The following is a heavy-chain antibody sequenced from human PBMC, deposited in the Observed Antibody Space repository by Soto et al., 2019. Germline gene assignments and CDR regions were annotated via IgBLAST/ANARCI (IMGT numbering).Heavy chain of an antibody. CDR1: GYTFTSYC. V-gene: IGHV1-18*01. D-gene: IGHD2-15*01. CDR2: ISAYNGNT. J-gene: IGHJ5*02. CDR3: ARDSVVVAWFDP. Sequence: SVKVSCKASGYTFTSYCICWVQQAPGQGLEWMGWISAYNGNTNYAQKLQGRVTMTTDTSTSTAYMELRSLRSDDTAVYYCARDSVVVAWFDPWGQGTLVTVSS.